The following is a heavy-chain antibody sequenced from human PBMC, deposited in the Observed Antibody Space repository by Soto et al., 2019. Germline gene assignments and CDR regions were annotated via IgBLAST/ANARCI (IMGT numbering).Heavy chain of an antibody. CDR1: GFTFSSYS. CDR3: VRGFGSTSWASDY. J-gene: IGHJ4*02. CDR2: ISGSSSDI. Sequence: GGSLRLSCAASGFTFSSYSMNWVRQAPGKGLEWISYISGSSSDIHYADSVKGRFTISRDNAKNSLYLQMESLRDEDTAVYCCVRGFGSTSWASDYWGQGTLVTVSS. D-gene: IGHD6-13*01. V-gene: IGHV3-48*02.